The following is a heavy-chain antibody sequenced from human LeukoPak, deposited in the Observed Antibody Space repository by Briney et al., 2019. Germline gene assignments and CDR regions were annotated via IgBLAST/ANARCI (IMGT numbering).Heavy chain of an antibody. V-gene: IGHV3-30-3*01. CDR2: ISYDGSNK. Sequence: PGRSLRLSCAASGFTFSSYAMHWVRQAPGKGLEWVAVISYDGSNKYYADSVKGRFTISRDNSKNTLYVQMNSLRAEDTAVYYCARDQSTYYYYYGMDVWGQGTTVTVSS. D-gene: IGHD2-2*01. J-gene: IGHJ6*02. CDR1: GFTFSSYA. CDR3: ARDQSTYYYYYGMDV.